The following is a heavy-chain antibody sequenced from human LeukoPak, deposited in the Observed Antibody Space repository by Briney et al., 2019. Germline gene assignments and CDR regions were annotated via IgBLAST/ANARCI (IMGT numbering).Heavy chain of an antibody. CDR2: ISSSSSTI. CDR3: ARDRGWGIYSFDY. V-gene: IGHV3-48*01. CDR1: GFTFSSYS. Sequence: GSLRLSCAASGFTFSSYSMNWVRQAPGKGLEWVSYISSSSSTIYYADSVKGRFTISRDNAKNSLYLQMNSLRAEDTAVYYCARDRGWGIYSFDYWGQGTLVTVSS. D-gene: IGHD3-16*01. J-gene: IGHJ4*02.